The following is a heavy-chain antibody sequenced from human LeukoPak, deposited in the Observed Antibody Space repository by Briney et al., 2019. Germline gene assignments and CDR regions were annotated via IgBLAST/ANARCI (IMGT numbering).Heavy chain of an antibody. CDR2: IYHSGST. V-gene: IGHV4-38-2*02. CDR3: ARDQRYYGYYYYHIDV. CDR1: GYSISSGYY. J-gene: IGHJ6*03. D-gene: IGHD1-26*01. Sequence: SETLSLTCTVSGYSISSGYYWGWIRQPPGKGLEWIGSIYHSGSTYYNPSLKSRVTISVDTSKNKFSLKQSPVTAADTAVYYCARDQRYYGYYYYHIDVWGKGTTVTVSS.